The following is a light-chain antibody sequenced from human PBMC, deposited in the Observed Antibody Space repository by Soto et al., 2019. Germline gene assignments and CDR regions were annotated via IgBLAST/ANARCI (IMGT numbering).Light chain of an antibody. CDR2: EGT. CDR3: CSYAGSRYYV. CDR1: SSDVGYYNL. V-gene: IGLV2-23*01. Sequence: QSALTQPASVSGSLGQSITISCTGTSSDVGYYNLVSWYQHHPGKAPKFILYEGTKRPSGISSRFSGSKSGNTASLTISGLQTEGEAYYYCCSYAGSRYYVFGSGTKLTVL. J-gene: IGLJ1*01.